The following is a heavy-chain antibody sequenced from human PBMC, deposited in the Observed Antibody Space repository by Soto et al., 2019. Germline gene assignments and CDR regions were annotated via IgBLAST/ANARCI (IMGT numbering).Heavy chain of an antibody. CDR1: GGSISSGGYY. D-gene: IGHD3-22*01. Sequence: SETLSLTCTVSGGSISSGGYYWSWIRQHPGKGLEWIGYIYYSGSTYYNPSLKSRVTISVDTSKNQFSLKASDSAMYYCARLTLAQDSSGYHIFDYWGLGTLVTVS. V-gene: IGHV4-31*03. J-gene: IGHJ4*02. CDR2: IYYSGST. CDR3: ARLTLAQDSSGYHIFDY.